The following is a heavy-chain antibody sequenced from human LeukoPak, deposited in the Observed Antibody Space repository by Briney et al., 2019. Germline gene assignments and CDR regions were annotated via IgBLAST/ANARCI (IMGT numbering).Heavy chain of an antibody. CDR1: GGSIGSYY. V-gene: IGHV4-59*08. D-gene: IGHD6-19*01. Sequence: SETLSLTCTVSGGSIGSYYWSWIRQPPGKGLEWIGHISYSGSTNYNPSLKSRVTISVDTSKDQFSLKLSSVTAADTAVYYCARHASIAVAGSKQYNWFDPWGQGTLVTVSS. J-gene: IGHJ5*02. CDR2: ISYSGST. CDR3: ARHASIAVAGSKQYNWFDP.